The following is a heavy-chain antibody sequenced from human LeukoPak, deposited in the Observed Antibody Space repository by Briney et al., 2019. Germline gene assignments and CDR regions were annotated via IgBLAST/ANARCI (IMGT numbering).Heavy chain of an antibody. V-gene: IGHV3-7*03. CDR3: AREVFFQFDN. J-gene: IGHJ4*02. CDR2: IAANGNDK. Sequence: GGSLRLSCAASGFTSSSYAMSWVRQAPGRGLEWVATIAANGNDKDYEDALQGRFTISRDNTRNSLSLRIDSLRAEDTAQYYCAREVFFQFDNWGQGALVTVSS. CDR1: GFTSSSYA.